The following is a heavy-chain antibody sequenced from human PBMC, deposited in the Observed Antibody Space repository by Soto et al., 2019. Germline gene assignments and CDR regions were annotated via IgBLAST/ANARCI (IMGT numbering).Heavy chain of an antibody. V-gene: IGHV3-30*18. J-gene: IGHJ6*03. CDR3: AKAIYYYMDV. Sequence: GGSLRLSCAASGFTFSSYGMHWVRQAPGKGLEWVAVISYDGSNKYYADSVKGRFTISRDNSKNTLYLQMNSLRAEDTAVYYCAKAIYYYMDVWGKGTTVTVSS. CDR1: GFTFSSYG. CDR2: ISYDGSNK.